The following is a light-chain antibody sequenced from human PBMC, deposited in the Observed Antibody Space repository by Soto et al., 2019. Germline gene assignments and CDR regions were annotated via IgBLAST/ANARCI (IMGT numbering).Light chain of an antibody. CDR1: QSVTSSY. CDR3: QQHDFSPRT. Sequence: EIVLTQSPDTLSLSPGERATLSCRASQSVTSSYLAWYQHKPGQAPRLLIYGASLRATGIPDRFSGSASGTDFSLTISRLEHEDFAVYYCQQHDFSPRTFGPGTRVEIK. J-gene: IGKJ1*01. CDR2: GAS. V-gene: IGKV3-20*01.